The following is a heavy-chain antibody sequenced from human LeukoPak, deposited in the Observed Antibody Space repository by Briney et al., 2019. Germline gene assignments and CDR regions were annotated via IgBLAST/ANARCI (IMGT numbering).Heavy chain of an antibody. V-gene: IGHV3-23*01. CDR1: GFTFSTYA. CDR2: FSGSGGST. D-gene: IGHD2-15*01. Sequence: PTGGSLRLSCAASGFTFSTYAMSWVRQAPGKGLEWVSTFSGSGGSTYYADSVKGRFTISRDNSKNTLYLQMSSVRAEETGLYFSAKETPDTTVAGYFDYWGQGTLVTVPS. CDR3: AKETPDTTVAGYFDY. J-gene: IGHJ4*02.